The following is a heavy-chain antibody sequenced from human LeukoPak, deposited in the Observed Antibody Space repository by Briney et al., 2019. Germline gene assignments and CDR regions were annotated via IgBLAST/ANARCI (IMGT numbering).Heavy chain of an antibody. Sequence: GGSLRLSCAASGFTFSSYAMHWVRQAPGKGLEWVAVISYDGSNKYYADSVKGRFTVSRDSSKDTLYLQMNSLRAEDTAVYFCARKALGYRLAYGDYWGQGTLVTVSS. CDR3: ARKALGYRLAYGDY. D-gene: IGHD5-12*01. CDR1: GFTFSSYA. CDR2: ISYDGSNK. J-gene: IGHJ4*02. V-gene: IGHV3-30*04.